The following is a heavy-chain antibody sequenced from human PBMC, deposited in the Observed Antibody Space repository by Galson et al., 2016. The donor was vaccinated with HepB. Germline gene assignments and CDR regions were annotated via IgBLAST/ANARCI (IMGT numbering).Heavy chain of an antibody. CDR2: MYYSGGT. CDR1: SGSISSNNYF. Sequence: SETLSLTCTVSSGSISSNNYFWGWIRQPPGKGLEWIGSMYYSGGTYYNPSLKSRVTISVDTSKNQFSLKLSSLTAADTAVYYCARHVIDGYQHYFAYGGHGTLVTVTS. J-gene: IGHJ4*01. V-gene: IGHV4-39*01. D-gene: IGHD5-24*01. CDR3: ARHVIDGYQHYFAY.